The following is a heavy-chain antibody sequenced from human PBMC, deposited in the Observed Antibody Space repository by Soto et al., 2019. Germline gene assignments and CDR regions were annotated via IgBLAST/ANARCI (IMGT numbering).Heavy chain of an antibody. Sequence: ASVKVSCKVSGYTLTELSMHWVRQAPGKGLEWMGGFDPEDGETIYAQKFQGRVTMTEDTSTDTAYMELSSLRSEDTAVYYCATDQGSSSTFDYWGQGTLVTVSS. V-gene: IGHV1-24*01. J-gene: IGHJ4*02. CDR1: GYTLTELS. CDR3: ATDQGSSSTFDY. D-gene: IGHD6-6*01. CDR2: FDPEDGET.